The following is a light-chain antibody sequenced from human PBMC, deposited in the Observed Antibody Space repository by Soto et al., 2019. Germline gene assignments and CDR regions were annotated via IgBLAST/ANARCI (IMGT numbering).Light chain of an antibody. J-gene: IGKJ4*01. V-gene: IGKV3-20*01. CDR1: QSVSSSY. CDR3: QQYSSSPLN. CDR2: GAS. Sequence: IVLTQSPGTLSLSPGERATLSCRASQSVSSSYLTWYQQKPGQAPRLLIYGASSRATGIPDRFSGSGSGTDFTLTISRLEPEDFAVYYCQQYSSSPLNFGGGTKVDIK.